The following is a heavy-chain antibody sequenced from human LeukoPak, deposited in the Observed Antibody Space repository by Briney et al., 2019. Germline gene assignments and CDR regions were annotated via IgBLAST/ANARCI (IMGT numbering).Heavy chain of an antibody. J-gene: IGHJ4*02. V-gene: IGHV1-18*01. Sequence: VASVKVSCKASGYAFTNYGVGWLRLAPGQGLQWLGWISTFNGNTNYAQIVQDRVTMTTDTSTSTAYLELRSLRSDDTAVYYCARRHLIGNGYFDHWGQGTLVTVSS. CDR1: GYAFTNYG. CDR3: ARRHLIGNGYFDH. CDR2: ISTFNGNT. D-gene: IGHD1-1*01.